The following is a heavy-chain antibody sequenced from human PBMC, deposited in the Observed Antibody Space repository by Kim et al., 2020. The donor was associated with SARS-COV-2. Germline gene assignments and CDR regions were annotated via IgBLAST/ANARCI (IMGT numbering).Heavy chain of an antibody. Sequence: GASLKISCKGSGYSFTSYWIGWVRQMPGKGLEWMGIIYPGDSDTRYSPSFQGQVTISADKSISTAYLQWSSLKASDTAMYYCATPSLGDYDFWSGYFYWGQGTLVTVSS. CDR1: GYSFTSYW. D-gene: IGHD3-3*01. CDR3: ATPSLGDYDFWSGYFY. CDR2: IYPGDSDT. J-gene: IGHJ4*02. V-gene: IGHV5-51*01.